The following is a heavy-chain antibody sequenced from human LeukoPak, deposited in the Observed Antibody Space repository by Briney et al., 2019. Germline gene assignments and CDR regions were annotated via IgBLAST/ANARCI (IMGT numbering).Heavy chain of an antibody. J-gene: IGHJ5*02. CDR1: GFTFSDYS. V-gene: IGHV3-48*04. CDR3: ARDYYDSSGSSWFDP. D-gene: IGHD3-22*01. Sequence: PGGSLRLSCAASGFTFSDYSMNWVRQAPGKGLEWISYISSSSSTIYYADSVKGRFTISRDNAKNSLYLQMNSLRAKDTALYYCARDYYDSSGSSWFDPWGQGTLVTVSS. CDR2: ISSSSSTI.